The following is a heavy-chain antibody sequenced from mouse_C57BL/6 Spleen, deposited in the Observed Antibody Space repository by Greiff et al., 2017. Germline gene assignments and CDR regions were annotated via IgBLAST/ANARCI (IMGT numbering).Heavy chain of an antibody. V-gene: IGHV1-15*01. Sequence: VKLQQSGAELVRPGASVTLSCKASGYTFTDYEMHWVKQTPVHGLEWIGAIDPETGGTAYNQKFKGKAILTADKSSSTAYMELRSLTSEDSAVYYCTRRLGRVYFDYWGQGTTLTVSS. D-gene: IGHD4-1*01. J-gene: IGHJ2*01. CDR1: GYTFTDYE. CDR3: TRRLGRVYFDY. CDR2: IDPETGGT.